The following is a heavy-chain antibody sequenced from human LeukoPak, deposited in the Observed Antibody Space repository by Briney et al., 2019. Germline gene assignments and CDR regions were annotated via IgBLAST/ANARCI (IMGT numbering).Heavy chain of an antibody. D-gene: IGHD2-15*01. CDR1: GFTVSSNY. V-gene: IGHV3-66*01. Sequence: GGSLRLSCAATGFTVSSNYMSWVRQAPGKGLEWVSVIYSGGSTYYADSVKGRFTISRDNSKNTLYLQMNSLRAEDTAVYYCARATYCSGGSCYTGGFDYWGQGTLVTVSS. CDR2: IYSGGST. CDR3: ARATYCSGGSCYTGGFDY. J-gene: IGHJ4*02.